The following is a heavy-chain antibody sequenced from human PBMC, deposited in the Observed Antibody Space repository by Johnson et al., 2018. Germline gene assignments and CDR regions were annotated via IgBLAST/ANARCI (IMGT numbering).Heavy chain of an antibody. CDR2: IWYDGSNK. V-gene: IGHV3-33*01. CDR3: ARNIQPDAGYGMDV. Sequence: QVQLVESGGGVVQPGRSLRLSCAASGFTFSSYGMHWVRQAPGKGLEWVAVIWYDGSNKYYADSVKGRFTISRDNSKNTLYLQMNSLRAEDTAVYYCARNIQPDAGYGMDVWGQGTTVTVSS. CDR1: GFTFSSYG. D-gene: IGHD5-18*01. J-gene: IGHJ6*02.